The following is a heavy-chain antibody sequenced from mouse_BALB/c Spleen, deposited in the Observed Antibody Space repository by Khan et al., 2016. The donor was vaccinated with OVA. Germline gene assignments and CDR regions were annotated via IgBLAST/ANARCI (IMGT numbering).Heavy chain of an antibody. J-gene: IGHJ3*01. Sequence: EVQGVESGGDLVKPGGSLKLSCAASGFTFSSYSMSWVRQTPDKRLEWVASISSGGDSTYYPDSVKGRFTLSRDHADNALFLTMSSLRAEDQAMYYCASHLTGSFDYWCQGTLVTVAA. CDR3: ASHLTGSFDY. CDR2: ISSGGDST. CDR1: GFTFSSYS. V-gene: IGHV5-6*01.